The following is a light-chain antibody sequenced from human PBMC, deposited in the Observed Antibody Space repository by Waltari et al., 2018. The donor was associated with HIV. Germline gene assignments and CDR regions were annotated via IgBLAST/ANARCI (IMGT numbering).Light chain of an antibody. CDR2: ENN. V-gene: IGLV1-51*02. CDR1: SSNIWNNY. CDR3: GTWDSSLVWV. Sequence: QSVLTQPPSVSAAPGQKVTISCSGSSSNIWNNYVSWYQQLPGNAPNRLLYENNKRHSGMPDRCSGSKAGTSATLGITGLQTGDEAEYYCGTWDSSLVWVFGGGTKLTVL. J-gene: IGLJ3*02.